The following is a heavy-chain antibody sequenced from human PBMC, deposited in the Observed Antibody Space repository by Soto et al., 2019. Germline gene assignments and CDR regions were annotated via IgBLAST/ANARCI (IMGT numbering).Heavy chain of an antibody. CDR3: ARGGYCSGGSCYGYYYYGMDG. CDR1: GGTFSSYA. D-gene: IGHD2-15*01. Sequence: SVKVSCKASGGTFSSYAISWVRQAPGQGLEWMGGIIPIFGTANYAQKFQGRVTITADKSTSTAYMELSSLRSEDTAVYYCARGGYCSGGSCYGYYYYGMDGWGQGTTFTASS. J-gene: IGHJ6*02. V-gene: IGHV1-69*06. CDR2: IIPIFGTA.